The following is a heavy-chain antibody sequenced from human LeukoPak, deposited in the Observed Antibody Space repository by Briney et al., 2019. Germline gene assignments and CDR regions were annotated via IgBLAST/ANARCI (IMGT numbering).Heavy chain of an antibody. D-gene: IGHD2-2*01. J-gene: IGHJ5*02. CDR3: AIVGGALRSTSCFQRFDP. CDR1: GFTFSSYG. V-gene: IGHV3-30*02. Sequence: PGGSLRLSCAASGFTFSSYGMHWVRQAPGKGLGWVAFIRYDGSNKYYADSVKGRFTISRDNSKNTLYLQMNSLRAEDTAVYYCAIVGGALRSTSCFQRFDPWGQGTLVTVSS. CDR2: IRYDGSNK.